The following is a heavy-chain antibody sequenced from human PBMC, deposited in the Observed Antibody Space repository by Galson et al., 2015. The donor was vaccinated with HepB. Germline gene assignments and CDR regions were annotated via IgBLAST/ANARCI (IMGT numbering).Heavy chain of an antibody. CDR3: AKDGTPGKPTYYDYIWGSYRRRGDAFDI. CDR1: GFTFSSYG. CDR2: ISYDGSNK. D-gene: IGHD3-16*02. J-gene: IGHJ3*02. V-gene: IGHV3-30*18. Sequence: SLRLSCAASGFTFSSYGMHWVRQAPGKGLEWVAVISYDGSNKYYADSVKGRFTISRDNSKNTLYLQMNSLRAEDTAVYYCAKDGTPGKPTYYDYIWGSYRRRGDAFDIWGQGTMVTVSS.